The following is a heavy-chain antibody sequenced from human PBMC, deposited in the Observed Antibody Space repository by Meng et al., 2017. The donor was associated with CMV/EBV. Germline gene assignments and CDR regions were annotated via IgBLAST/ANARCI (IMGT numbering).Heavy chain of an antibody. V-gene: IGHV4-34*01. J-gene: IGHJ4*02. Sequence: SQTRSLTCAVYGGSFSGYYWSWIRQPPGKGLEWIGEINHSGSTNYNPSLKSRVTISVDTSKNQFSLKLSSVTAADTAVYYCARASYGRSPFYYWGQGTLVTVSS. CDR3: ARASYGRSPFYY. CDR2: INHSGST. CDR1: GGSFSGYY. D-gene: IGHD5-18*01.